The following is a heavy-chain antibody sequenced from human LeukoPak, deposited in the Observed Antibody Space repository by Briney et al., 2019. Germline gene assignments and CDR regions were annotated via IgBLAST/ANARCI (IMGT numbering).Heavy chain of an antibody. CDR2: ISGSGGST. J-gene: IGHJ4*02. D-gene: IGHD1-26*01. CDR1: GFTFSSYA. CDR3: ARAKWELRVLLGY. Sequence: PGGSLRLSCAASGFTFSSYAMSWVRRAPGKGLEWVSAISGSGGSTYYADSVKGRFTISRDNSKNTLNLQMNSLRAEDTAVYYCARAKWELRVLLGYWGQGTLVTVSS. V-gene: IGHV3-23*01.